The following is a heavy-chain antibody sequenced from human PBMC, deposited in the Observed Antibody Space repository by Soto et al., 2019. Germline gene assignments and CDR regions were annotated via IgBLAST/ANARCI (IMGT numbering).Heavy chain of an antibody. CDR3: ARGDYGDYVSNPPDMDV. CDR1: GYTFTSYG. Sequence: GASVKVSCKASGYTFTSYGISWVRQAPGQGLEWMGWISAYNGNTNYAQKLQGRVTMTTDTSTSTAYMELRSLRSDDTAVYYCARGDYGDYVSNPPDMDVWGNGTTGTGSS. CDR2: ISAYNGNT. D-gene: IGHD4-17*01. J-gene: IGHJ6*03. V-gene: IGHV1-18*01.